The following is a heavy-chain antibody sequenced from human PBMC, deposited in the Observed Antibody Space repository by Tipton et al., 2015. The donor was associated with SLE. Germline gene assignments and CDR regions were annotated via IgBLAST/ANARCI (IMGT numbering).Heavy chain of an antibody. J-gene: IGHJ4*02. V-gene: IGHV4-59*01. CDR3: ASGGKRRPVLAPAVEV. CDR1: GGSISSYY. Sequence: TLSLTCTVSGGSISSYYWSWIRQPPRKGLEWIGYIYYRGSTNYNPSLKSRVTISVDTSKNQFSLKLSSVTAADTAVYYCASGGKRRPVLAPAVEVWGQGTLVTVSS. CDR2: IYYRGST. D-gene: IGHD2-15*01.